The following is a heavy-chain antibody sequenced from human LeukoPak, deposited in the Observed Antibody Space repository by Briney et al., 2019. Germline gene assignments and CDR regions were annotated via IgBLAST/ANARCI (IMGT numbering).Heavy chain of an antibody. D-gene: IGHD3-16*01. CDR1: GGSISSSSYY. V-gene: IGHV4-39*07. J-gene: IGHJ6*04. CDR3: ARDSHWPFGGAGWMDV. CDR2: IYYSGST. Sequence: SETLSLTCTVSGGSISSSSYYWGWIRQPPGKGLEWIGSIYYSGSTYYNPSLKSRVTISVDTSKNQFSLKLSSVTAADTAVYYCARDSHWPFGGAGWMDVWGKGTTVTISS.